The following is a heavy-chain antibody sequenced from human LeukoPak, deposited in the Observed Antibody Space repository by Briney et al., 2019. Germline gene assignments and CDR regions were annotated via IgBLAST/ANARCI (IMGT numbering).Heavy chain of an antibody. CDR2: ISGSGGST. D-gene: IGHD2-15*01. CDR1: GFTFSSYA. J-gene: IGHJ4*02. Sequence: PGGSLRLSCAASGFTFSSYAMSWVRQAPGKGLEWVSAISGSGGSTYYADSVKGRFTISRDNSKNTLYLQMNSLRAEDTAVYYCAKVPHCSGGSCYDCWGQGTLVTVSS. V-gene: IGHV3-23*01. CDR3: AKVPHCSGGSCYDC.